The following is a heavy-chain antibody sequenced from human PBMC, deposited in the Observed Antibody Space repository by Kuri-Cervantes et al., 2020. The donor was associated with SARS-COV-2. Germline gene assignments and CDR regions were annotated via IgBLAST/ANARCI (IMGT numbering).Heavy chain of an antibody. D-gene: IGHD5-12*01. J-gene: IGHJ6*02. CDR2: ISGSGGST. CDR1: GFTFSSYS. V-gene: IGHV3-23*01. Sequence: GESLKISCAASGFTFSSYSMNWGRQAPGKGLEWVSAISGSGGSTYYADSVKGRFTISRDNSKNTLYLQMNSLRAEDTAVYYCAKDSGYDFLGYYYYYYGMDVWGQGTTVTVSS. CDR3: AKDSGYDFLGYYYYYYGMDV.